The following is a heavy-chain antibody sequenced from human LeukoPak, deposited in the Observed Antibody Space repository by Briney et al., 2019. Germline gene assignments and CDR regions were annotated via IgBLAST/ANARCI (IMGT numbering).Heavy chain of an antibody. CDR1: GGSISSGGYY. Sequence: PSQTLSLTCTVSGGSISSGGYYWSWIRQHPGKGLEWIGYIYYSGSTYYNPSLKSRVTISVDTSKNQFSLKLTSATATDTAVYYCARLVTAATGNCFDPWGQGTLVTVSS. V-gene: IGHV4-31*03. J-gene: IGHJ5*02. D-gene: IGHD1-7*01. CDR3: ARLVTAATGNCFDP. CDR2: IYYSGST.